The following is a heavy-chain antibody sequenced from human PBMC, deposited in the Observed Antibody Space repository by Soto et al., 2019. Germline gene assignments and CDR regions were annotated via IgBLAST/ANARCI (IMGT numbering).Heavy chain of an antibody. D-gene: IGHD3-10*01. CDR2: INHSGST. J-gene: IGHJ3*02. CDR1: GGSFSGYY. Sequence: PSETLSLTCAVYGGSFSGYYWSWIRQPPGKGLEWIGEINHSGSTNYNPSLESRVTISVDTSKNQFSLKLSSVTAADTAVYYCARVLYGSGYAFDIWGQGTMVTVSS. CDR3: ARVLYGSGYAFDI. V-gene: IGHV4-34*01.